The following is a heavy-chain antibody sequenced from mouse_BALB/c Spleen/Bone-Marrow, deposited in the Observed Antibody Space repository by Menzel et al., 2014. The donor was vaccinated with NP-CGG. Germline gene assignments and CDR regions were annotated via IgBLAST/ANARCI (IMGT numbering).Heavy chain of an antibody. V-gene: IGHV5-9-2*01. CDR1: GFTFSSYG. Sequence: QGVESGGGLVKPGGSLKLSCTASGFTFSSYGMSWVRQTPEKRLEWVATISGGGSYRYYPDSVQGRITISRDNAKNNLYLQMSSLRSEDTALYYCATQNFDYWGQGTTLTVSS. CDR3: ATQNFDY. J-gene: IGHJ2*01. CDR2: ISGGGSYR.